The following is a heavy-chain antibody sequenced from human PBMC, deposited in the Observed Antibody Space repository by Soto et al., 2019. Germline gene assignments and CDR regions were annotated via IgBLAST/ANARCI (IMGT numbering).Heavy chain of an antibody. CDR2: IIPIVGTA. J-gene: IGHJ3*02. D-gene: IGHD2-15*01. V-gene: IGHV1-69*13. Sequence: SVKVSCKASGGTFSSYAISWVRQAPGQGLEWMGGIIPIVGTANYAQKFQGRVTITADESTSTAYMELSSLRSEDTAVYYCARDVSPGYCSGGSCYHYAFDIWGQGTMVTVSS. CDR3: ARDVSPGYCSGGSCYHYAFDI. CDR1: GGTFSSYA.